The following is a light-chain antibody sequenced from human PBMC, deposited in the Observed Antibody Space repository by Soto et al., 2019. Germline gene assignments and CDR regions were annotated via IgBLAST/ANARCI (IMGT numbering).Light chain of an antibody. V-gene: IGKV1-5*03. Sequence: DLQMTQSPSTLSSSLGDRVTITCRASQSISSWLAWYQQKPGKAPKLLIYKASSLESGVPPRFSGSGSGTEFTLTISSLQPDDFATYYCQQYNSYSEAVGQGTKVDI. J-gene: IGKJ1*01. CDR3: QQYNSYSEA. CDR1: QSISSW. CDR2: KAS.